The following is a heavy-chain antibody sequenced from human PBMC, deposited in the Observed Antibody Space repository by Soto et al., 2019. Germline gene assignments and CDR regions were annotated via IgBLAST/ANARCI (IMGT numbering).Heavy chain of an antibody. D-gene: IGHD2-15*01. V-gene: IGHV1-18*01. CDR1: GYTFNTYG. Sequence: ASVKVSCKTSGYTFNTYGINWVRQAPGQGLELMGWISAYDGKTTYAEKFQGSVTLTTDPSTSTAYMWLSSLRSEDTAVYFCAMISCKGGSCYFDFDHWGQVTLVTVSS. CDR2: ISAYDGKT. CDR3: AMISCKGGSCYFDFDH. J-gene: IGHJ4*02.